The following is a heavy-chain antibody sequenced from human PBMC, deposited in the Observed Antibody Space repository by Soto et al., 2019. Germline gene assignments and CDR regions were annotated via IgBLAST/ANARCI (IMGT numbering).Heavy chain of an antibody. V-gene: IGHV3-66*01. CDR2: IYGGGST. CDR1: GFTVSSNY. CDR3: ARDLPRRERIRPGMDV. Sequence: EVQLVVSGGGLVQPGGSLRLSCVASGFTVSSNYMSWVRQAPGKGLEWVSVIYGGGSTYYADSVKGRFTISRDNSKNTVHLQMNSLRAEHTAVYYCARDLPRRERIRPGMDVWGQGTTVTVSS. J-gene: IGHJ6*02. D-gene: IGHD2-15*01.